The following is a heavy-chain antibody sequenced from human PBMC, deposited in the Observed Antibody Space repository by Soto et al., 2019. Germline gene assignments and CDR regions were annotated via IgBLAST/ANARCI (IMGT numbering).Heavy chain of an antibody. V-gene: IGHV3-30-3*01. J-gene: IGHJ4*02. CDR2: ISYDGSNK. CDR1: GFTFSSYA. Sequence: GGSLRLSCAASGFTFSSYAMHWVRQAPGKGLEWVAVISYDGSNKYYADSVKGRFTISRDNSKNTLYLQMNSLRAEDTAVYYCARERIMGYYYDSSGFSIGYWGQGTLVTVSS. CDR3: ARERIMGYYYDSSGFSIGY. D-gene: IGHD3-22*01.